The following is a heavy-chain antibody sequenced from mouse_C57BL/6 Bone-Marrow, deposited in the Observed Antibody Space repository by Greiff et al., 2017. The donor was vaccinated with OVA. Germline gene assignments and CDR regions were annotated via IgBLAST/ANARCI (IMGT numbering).Heavy chain of an antibody. Sequence: DVQLVESGGGLVKPGGSLKLSCAASGFTFSSYAMSWVRQTPEKRLEWVATISDGGSYTYYPDNVKGRFTISRDNAKNNLYLQMSHLKSEDTAMYYCARDGVITTVVRTYYFDYWGQGTTLTVSS. CDR1: GFTFSSYA. V-gene: IGHV5-4*01. CDR2: ISDGGSYT. CDR3: ARDGVITTVVRTYYFDY. J-gene: IGHJ2*01. D-gene: IGHD1-1*01.